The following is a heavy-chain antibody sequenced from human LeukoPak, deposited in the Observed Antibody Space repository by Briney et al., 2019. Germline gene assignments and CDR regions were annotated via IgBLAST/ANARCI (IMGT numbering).Heavy chain of an antibody. CDR1: GGSFSGYY. CDR3: ARYVGYSSGWNDY. Sequence: PSETLSLTCAVYGGSFSGYYWSWIRQPPGKGLEWIGEINHSGSTNYNPSLKSRVTITVDTSKNQFSLKLSSVTAADTAVYYCARYVGYSSGWNDYWGQGTLVTVSS. D-gene: IGHD6-19*01. V-gene: IGHV4-34*01. J-gene: IGHJ4*02. CDR2: INHSGST.